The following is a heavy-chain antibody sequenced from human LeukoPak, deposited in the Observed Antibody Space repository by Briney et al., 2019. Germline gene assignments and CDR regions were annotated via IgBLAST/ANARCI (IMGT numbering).Heavy chain of an antibody. CDR3: AKDHGIVVAGTRYWYFDL. CDR1: GFTFSSYA. Sequence: PGGSLRLSCAASGFTFSSYAMHWVRQAPGKGLEWVAVISYDGSNKYYADSVKGRFTISRDNSKNTLYLQMNSLRAGDTAVYYCAKDHGIVVAGTRYWYFDLWGRGTLVTVSS. D-gene: IGHD6-19*01. J-gene: IGHJ2*01. CDR2: ISYDGSNK. V-gene: IGHV3-30-3*01.